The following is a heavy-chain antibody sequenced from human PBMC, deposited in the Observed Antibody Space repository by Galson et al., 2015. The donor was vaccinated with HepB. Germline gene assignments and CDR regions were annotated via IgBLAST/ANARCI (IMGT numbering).Heavy chain of an antibody. Sequence: SVKVSCKASGYTFTSYAMHWVRQAPGQRLEWMGWINAGNGNTKYSQKFQGRVTITRDTSASTAYMELSSLRSEDTAVYYCAREEWLGNYYYYMDVWGKGTTVTVSS. CDR3: AREEWLGNYYYYMDV. V-gene: IGHV1-3*01. CDR2: INAGNGNT. CDR1: GYTFTSYA. J-gene: IGHJ6*03. D-gene: IGHD3-3*01.